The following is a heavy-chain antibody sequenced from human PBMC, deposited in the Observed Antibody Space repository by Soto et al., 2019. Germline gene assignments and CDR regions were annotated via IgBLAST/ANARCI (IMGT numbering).Heavy chain of an antibody. CDR2: VNQDGTQK. D-gene: IGHD6-19*01. Sequence: EVQLVESGGGLVQPGGSLRLSCAGSGFTFSGYWMTWVRQPPGKGLEWVAGVNQDGTQKFYVDSVKGRFTISRDNAKNSLFLQMISLRAEDTAVYYCARWESSDWYLGIWGQGTLVTVSS. J-gene: IGHJ4*02. CDR3: ARWESSDWYLGI. CDR1: GFTFSGYW. V-gene: IGHV3-7*03.